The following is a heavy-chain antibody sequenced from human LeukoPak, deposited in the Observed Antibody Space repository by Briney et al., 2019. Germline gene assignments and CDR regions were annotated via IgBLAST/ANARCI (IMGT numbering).Heavy chain of an antibody. CDR3: ARFQGAHY. V-gene: IGHV3-21*01. CDR1: GFTFSSYS. J-gene: IGHJ4*02. D-gene: IGHD4/OR15-4a*01. CDR2: ISSSSTYI. Sequence: PGGSLRLSCAASGFTFSSYSMNWIRQAPGMGLEWVSSISSSSTYIHYADSVKGRFTISRDNTKNALYLQMNSLRAEDTAVYYCARFQGAHYWGQGTLVTVSS.